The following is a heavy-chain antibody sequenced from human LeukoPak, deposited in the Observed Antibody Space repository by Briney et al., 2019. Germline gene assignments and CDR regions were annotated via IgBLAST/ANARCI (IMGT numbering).Heavy chain of an antibody. Sequence: SSVKVSCKASGGTFSSYAISWVRQAPGQGLEWMGWISAYNGNTNYAQKLQGRVTMTTDTSTSTAYMELRSLRSDDTAVYYCARGTWGPCDYWGQGTLVTVSS. V-gene: IGHV1-18*01. CDR3: ARGTWGPCDY. J-gene: IGHJ4*02. CDR1: GGTFSSYA. CDR2: ISAYNGNT. D-gene: IGHD3-16*01.